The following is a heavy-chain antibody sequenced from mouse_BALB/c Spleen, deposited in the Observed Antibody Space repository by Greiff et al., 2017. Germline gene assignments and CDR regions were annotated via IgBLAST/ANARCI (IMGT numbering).Heavy chain of an antibody. Sequence: EVKVVESGGGLVQPGGSRKLSCAASGFTFSSFGMHWVRQAPEKGLEWVAYISSGSSTIYYADTVKGRFTISRDNPKNTLFLQMTSLRSEDTAMYYCARSVYYGSSYDYAMDDWGQGTSVTVSS. CDR2: ISSGSSTI. CDR1: GFTFSSFG. J-gene: IGHJ4*01. CDR3: ARSVYYGSSYDYAMDD. V-gene: IGHV5-17*02. D-gene: IGHD1-1*01.